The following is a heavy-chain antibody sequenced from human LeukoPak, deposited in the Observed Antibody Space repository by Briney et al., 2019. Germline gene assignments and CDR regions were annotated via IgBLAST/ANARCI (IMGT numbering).Heavy chain of an antibody. CDR3: AKDGGLWVSAHWGDS. CDR1: GFTFSSYT. V-gene: IGHV3-23*01. J-gene: IGHJ4*02. Sequence: GGSLRLSCAASGFTFSSYTMSWVRQAPGKGLEWVSTITTSDGNTYYADSVKGRFTVSRDNSKNTLFLQMNSLRAEDTAVYYCAKDGGLWVSAHWGDSWGRGTLVAVSS. CDR2: ITTSDGNT. D-gene: IGHD7-27*01.